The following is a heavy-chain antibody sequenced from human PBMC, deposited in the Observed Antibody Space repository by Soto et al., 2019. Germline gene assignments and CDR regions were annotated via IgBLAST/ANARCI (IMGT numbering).Heavy chain of an antibody. CDR1: GFTFSNAW. Sequence: GGSLRLSCAASGFTFSNAWMNWVRQAPGKGLEWVGRIKSKTDGGTTDYAAPVKGRFTISRDDSKNTLYLQMNSLKTEDTAVYYCTTASGDYERYYYYYGMDVWGQGTTVTVSS. D-gene: IGHD4-17*01. V-gene: IGHV3-15*07. CDR2: IKSKTDGGTT. CDR3: TTASGDYERYYYYYGMDV. J-gene: IGHJ6*02.